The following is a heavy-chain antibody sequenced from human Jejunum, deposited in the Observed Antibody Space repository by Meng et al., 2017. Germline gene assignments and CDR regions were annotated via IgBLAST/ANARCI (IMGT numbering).Heavy chain of an antibody. V-gene: IGHV4-4*02. J-gene: IGHJ4*02. CDR1: GASFTNGYL. CDR2: IFHTGII. D-gene: IGHD2-8*01. CDR3: SKNGAYNSDY. Sequence: QVTLQVLGPGLVKPSGTLFLSCSVSGASFTNGYLWSWLRQPPGKVLVWIGEIFHTGIINHNPALKSRVTISLDKSKNQLYLISISVTAADTAVYYCSKNGAYNSDYWGQGTLVTVSS.